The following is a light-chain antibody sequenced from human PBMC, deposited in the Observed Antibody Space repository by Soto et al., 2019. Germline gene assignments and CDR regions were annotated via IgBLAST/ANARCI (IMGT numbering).Light chain of an antibody. CDR3: QSYDSSTWV. V-gene: IGLV6-57*01. CDR1: SGSIARNY. J-gene: IGLJ3*02. Sequence: FMLTQPHSVSESPGKTVTISCTRSSGSIARNYVQWFQQRPGSSPTTVIYEDNQRPSGVSDRFSGSIDSSSNSASLTISGLKTEDEADYYCQSYDSSTWVFGGGTKLTVL. CDR2: EDN.